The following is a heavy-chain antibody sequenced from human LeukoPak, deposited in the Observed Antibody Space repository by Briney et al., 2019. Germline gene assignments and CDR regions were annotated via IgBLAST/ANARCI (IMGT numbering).Heavy chain of an antibody. V-gene: IGHV4-34*01. CDR2: IHYTGAT. J-gene: IGHJ2*01. CDR3: ARGVLGPYYFDL. CDR1: GGSFRGYY. D-gene: IGHD7-27*01. Sequence: SETLSLTCAVYGGSFRGYYWSWIRQPPGKGLEWIGEIHYTGATNYKPSLKSRVTISGDPSKNQVSLRVNSVTAADTAMYYCARGVLGPYYFDLWGRGTLVTDSS.